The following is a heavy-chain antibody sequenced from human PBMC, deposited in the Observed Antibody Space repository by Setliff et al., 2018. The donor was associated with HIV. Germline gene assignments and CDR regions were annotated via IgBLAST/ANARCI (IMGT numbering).Heavy chain of an antibody. CDR3: ARHDSGSSTDY. D-gene: IGHD1-26*01. V-gene: IGHV4-38-2*01. Sequence: SETLSLTCAVSGYSISSGYYWGWIRQPPGKGLEWVGSIYHSGTTYYNPSLKSRVTISVDTSKNQFSLKLSSVTAADTAVYYCARHDSGSSTDYWGQGTLVTVSS. CDR2: IYHSGTT. J-gene: IGHJ4*02. CDR1: GYSISSGYY.